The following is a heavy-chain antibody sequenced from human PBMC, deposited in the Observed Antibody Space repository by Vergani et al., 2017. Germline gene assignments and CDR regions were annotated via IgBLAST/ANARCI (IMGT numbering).Heavy chain of an antibody. CDR2: ISYDGSNK. CDR1: GFTFSDYY. D-gene: IGHD2-21*01. J-gene: IGHJ4*02. V-gene: IGHV3-30*03. Sequence: QVQLVESGGGLVKPGGSLRLSCAASGFTFSDYYMSWIRQAPGKGLEWVAVISYDGSNKYYADSVKGRFTISRDNSKNTLYLQMNSLRAEDTAVYYCASIVVVSGSDYWGQGTLVTVSS. CDR3: ASIVVVSGSDY.